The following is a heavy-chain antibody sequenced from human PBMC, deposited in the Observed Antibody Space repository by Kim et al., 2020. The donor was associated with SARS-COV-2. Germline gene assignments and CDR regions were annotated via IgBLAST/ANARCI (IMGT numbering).Heavy chain of an antibody. V-gene: IGHV5-51*01. CDR1: GYSFTSYW. Sequence: GESLKISCKGSGYSFTSYWIGWVRQMPGKGLEWMGIIYPGDSDTRYSPSFQGQVTISADKSISTAYLQWSSLKASDTAMYYCARSVGTTVVGYYYYYYGMDVWGHGTTVTVSS. CDR3: ARSVGTTVVGYYYYYYGMDV. J-gene: IGHJ6*02. D-gene: IGHD4-17*01. CDR2: IYPGDSDT.